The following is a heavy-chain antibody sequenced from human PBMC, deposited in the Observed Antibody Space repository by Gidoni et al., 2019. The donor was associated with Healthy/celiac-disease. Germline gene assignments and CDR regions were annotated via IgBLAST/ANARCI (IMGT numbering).Heavy chain of an antibody. Sequence: QVQLVESGGGLVKPGGSLRLSCAASGFPFSDYYMSWIRQAPGKGLAWVSYISSSGSTRYDADSVKGRFTISRDNAKNSLYLQMNSLRAEDTAVYYCARDLSSRAYYDFWGAGFDPWGQGTLVTVSS. CDR3: ARDLSSRAYYDFWGAGFDP. J-gene: IGHJ5*02. CDR1: GFPFSDYY. CDR2: ISSSGSTR. D-gene: IGHD3-3*01. V-gene: IGHV3-11*01.